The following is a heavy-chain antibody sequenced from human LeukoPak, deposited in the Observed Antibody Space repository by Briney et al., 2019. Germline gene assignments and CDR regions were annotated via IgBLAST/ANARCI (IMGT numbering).Heavy chain of an antibody. D-gene: IGHD3-9*01. CDR2: IYSGGST. V-gene: IGHV3-66*01. Sequence: GGSLRLSCAASGFTLSSNYLSWVRQAPGKGLEWVSSIYSGGSTYYADSVTGRFTISRDNSKNTLYLQMNSLRAEDTAVYYCARDGAVLTDHYDYWGQGTLVTVSS. CDR3: ARDGAVLTDHYDY. CDR1: GFTLSSNY. J-gene: IGHJ4*02.